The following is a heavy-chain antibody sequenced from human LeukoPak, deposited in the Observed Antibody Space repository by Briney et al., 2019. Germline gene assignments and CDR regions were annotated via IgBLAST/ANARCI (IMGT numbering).Heavy chain of an antibody. Sequence: SETLSLTCTVSGGSIGSGSYYWSWIRQPAGKGLEWIGRIYTSGSTNYNPSLKSRVTISVDTSKNQFSLKLSSVTAADTAVYYCARHCLIRRPITMVRGAIDYWGQGTLVTVSS. J-gene: IGHJ4*02. CDR1: GGSIGSGSYY. D-gene: IGHD3-10*01. V-gene: IGHV4-61*02. CDR3: ARHCLIRRPITMVRGAIDY. CDR2: IYTSGST.